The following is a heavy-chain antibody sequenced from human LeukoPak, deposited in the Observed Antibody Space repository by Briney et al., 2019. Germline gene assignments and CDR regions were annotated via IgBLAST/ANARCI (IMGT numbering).Heavy chain of an antibody. CDR1: GYSLTSYY. J-gene: IGHJ5*02. CDR3: AKDLRWDHPGLDP. CDR2: INPGGGST. D-gene: IGHD4-23*01. Sequence: ASVKVSCKASGYSLTSYYIHWVRQAPGQGLESMGIINPGGGSTSYAQKFQARVTMTRDTSTSTVYMELNSLRSEDTAVYYCAKDLRWDHPGLDPWGQGTLVIVSS. V-gene: IGHV1-46*01.